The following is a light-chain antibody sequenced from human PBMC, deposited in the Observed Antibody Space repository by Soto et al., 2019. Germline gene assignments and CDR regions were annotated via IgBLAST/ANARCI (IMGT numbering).Light chain of an antibody. CDR1: QSVSSN. CDR2: GAF. CDR3: QQRSNWIT. J-gene: IGKJ5*01. V-gene: IGKV3-11*01. Sequence: EIVMTQSPVTLSVSPGARVPLSCRASQSVSSNLAWYQQKPGQAPSLLIYGAFTRATGIPARFSGSGSGTDFTLTISSLEPEDFAVYYCQQRSNWITFGQGTRLEIK.